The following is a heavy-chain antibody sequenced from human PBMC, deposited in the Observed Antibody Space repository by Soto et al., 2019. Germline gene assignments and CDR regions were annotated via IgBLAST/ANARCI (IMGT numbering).Heavy chain of an antibody. CDR1: GLTFRSYW. J-gene: IGHJ6*02. D-gene: IGHD1-26*01. CDR2: ISYDGSNK. V-gene: IGHV3-30-3*01. CDR3: TRVGGSVSGMDV. Sequence: GGSLRLSCAASGLTFRSYWMHWVRQAPGKGLEWVAVISYDGSNKYYADSVKGRFTISRDNAKNTVYLQMNSLRAEDTAVYYCTRVGGSVSGMDVWGQGTTVTVSS.